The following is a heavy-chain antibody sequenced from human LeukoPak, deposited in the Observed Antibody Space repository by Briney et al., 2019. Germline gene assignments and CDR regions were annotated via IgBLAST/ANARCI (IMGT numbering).Heavy chain of an antibody. J-gene: IGHJ5*02. Sequence: SETLSLTCTVSGGSFSTYYWSWIRQPAGKGLEWIGRISISGSTDYNPSLKSRVTVSVDTSKNQFPLTLSSVTAADTAVYYCARGAYTSGFWFDPWGQGTLVTVSS. CDR3: ARGAYTSGFWFDP. CDR1: GGSFSTYY. V-gene: IGHV4-4*07. D-gene: IGHD3-16*01. CDR2: ISISGST.